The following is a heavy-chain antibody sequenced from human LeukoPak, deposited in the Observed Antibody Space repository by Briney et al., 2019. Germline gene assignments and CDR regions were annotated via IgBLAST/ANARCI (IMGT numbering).Heavy chain of an antibody. CDR1: GGTFSSYA. CDR2: IIPIFGTA. CDR3: ARDLGGSGSYYNYFDY. Sequence: SVKVSCKASGGTFSSYAISWVRQAPGQGLEWMGGIIPIFGTANFAQKFQGRVTITADESTSTAYMELSSLRSEDTAVYYCARDLGGSGSYYNYFDYWGQGTLVTVSS. J-gene: IGHJ4*02. V-gene: IGHV1-69*13. D-gene: IGHD3-10*01.